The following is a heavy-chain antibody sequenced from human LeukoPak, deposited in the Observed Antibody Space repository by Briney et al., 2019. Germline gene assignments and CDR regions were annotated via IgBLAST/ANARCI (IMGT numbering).Heavy chain of an antibody. CDR3: AKDLGDPNGY. Sequence: ASVKVSCKASGGTFSSYAISGVRQAPGQGLEWMGGIIPIFGTANYAQKFQGRVTITADESTSTAYMELSSLRSEDTAVYYCAKDLGDPNGYWGQGTLVTVSS. V-gene: IGHV1-69*13. D-gene: IGHD2-21*02. J-gene: IGHJ4*02. CDR2: IIPIFGTA. CDR1: GGTFSSYA.